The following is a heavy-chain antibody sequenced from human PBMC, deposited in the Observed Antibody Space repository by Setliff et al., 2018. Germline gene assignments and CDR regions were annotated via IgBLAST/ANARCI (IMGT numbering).Heavy chain of an antibody. Sequence: ASVKVSCKTSGYPFIEHYVNWVRQAPGQGLEWMGWIRPNGGGTHYAQKFQGRVTMTRDTANSTVYMDLSSLTSDDTAIYYCARGGGSYRAGNSRPTYWFDPWGQGTLGTVS. V-gene: IGHV1-2*02. CDR2: IRPNGGGT. CDR1: GYPFIEHY. CDR3: ARGGGSYRAGNSRPTYWFDP. J-gene: IGHJ5*02. D-gene: IGHD2-21*01.